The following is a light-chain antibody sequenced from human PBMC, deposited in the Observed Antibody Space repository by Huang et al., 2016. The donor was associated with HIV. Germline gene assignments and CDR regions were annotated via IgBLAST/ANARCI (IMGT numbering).Light chain of an antibody. CDR1: QSVSTR. Sequence: DIQMTQSPSTLSAAIGDRVTITCRARQSVSTRLAWYQQKPGKAPRLLIQEAASLERGVPSRFSGSGSGTEFTLTISSLQPDDSATYSCQQYNTFTFGPGTKVDI. CDR3: QQYNTFT. J-gene: IGKJ3*01. CDR2: EAA. V-gene: IGKV1-5*03.